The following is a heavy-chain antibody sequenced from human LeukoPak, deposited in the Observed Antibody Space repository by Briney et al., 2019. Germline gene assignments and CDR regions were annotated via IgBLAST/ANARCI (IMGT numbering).Heavy chain of an antibody. CDR3: AKLGSAVDFDY. CDR2: ISYDGSNK. Sequence: GGSLRLSCAASGFTFSSYAMHWVRQAPGKGLEWVAVISYDGSNKYYADSVKGRFTISRDNSKNTLYLQMNSLRAEDTAVYYCAKLGSAVDFDYWGQGTLVTVSS. J-gene: IGHJ4*02. CDR1: GFTFSSYA. D-gene: IGHD1-26*01. V-gene: IGHV3-30-3*02.